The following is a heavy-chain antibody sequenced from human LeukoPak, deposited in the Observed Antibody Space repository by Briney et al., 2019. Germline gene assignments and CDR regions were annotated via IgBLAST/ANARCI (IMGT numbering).Heavy chain of an antibody. CDR1: GGSISSSNW. CDR3: ARGYYCSGGSCYDIPYDY. CDR2: IYHSGST. Sequence: ASGTLSLTCAVSGGSISSSNWWSWVRQPPGKGLEWIGEIYHSGSTNYNPSLKSRVTISVDTSKSQFSLKLSSVTAADTAVYYCARGYYCSGGSCYDIPYDYWGQGTLVTVSS. J-gene: IGHJ4*02. V-gene: IGHV4-4*02. D-gene: IGHD2-15*01.